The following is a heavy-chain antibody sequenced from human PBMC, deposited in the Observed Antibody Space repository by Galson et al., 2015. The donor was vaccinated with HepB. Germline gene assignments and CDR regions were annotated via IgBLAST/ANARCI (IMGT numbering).Heavy chain of an antibody. CDR3: ASSFVVGFEEYGMDV. CDR1: GYTFTSYG. CDR2: ISAYNGNT. D-gene: IGHD2-2*01. V-gene: IGHV1-18*04. Sequence: SVKVSCKASGYTFTSYGISWVRQAPGQGLEWMGWISAYNGNTNYAQKLQGRVTMTTDTSTSTAYMELRSLRSDDTAVYYCASSFVVGFEEYGMDVWGQGTTVTVSS. J-gene: IGHJ6*02.